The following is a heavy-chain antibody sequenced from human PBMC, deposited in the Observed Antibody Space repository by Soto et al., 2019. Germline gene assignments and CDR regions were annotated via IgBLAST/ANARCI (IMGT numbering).Heavy chain of an antibody. CDR1: GASVSTGVYY. V-gene: IGHV4-31*03. D-gene: IGHD3-10*02. CDR3: AGAASDFDVRRYRTSYFDQ. CDR2: IDNTGSA. Sequence: SETLSLTCTVSGASVSTGVYYWTWIRQHPGKGLEWIGYIDNTGSAYYNPSLTGRVDISVDTSKNQFSLNLQSLTAADTAFYYCAGAASDFDVRRYRTSYFDQWGQGILVTVSS. J-gene: IGHJ4*02.